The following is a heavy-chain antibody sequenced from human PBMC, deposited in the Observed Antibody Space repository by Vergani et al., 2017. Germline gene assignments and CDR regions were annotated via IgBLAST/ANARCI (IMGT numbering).Heavy chain of an antibody. CDR3: ARHVGSSYYYGSGSYYVGYGMDV. D-gene: IGHD3-10*01. V-gene: IGHV4-61*02. CDR1: GGSINSHNYY. J-gene: IGHJ6*02. CDR2: IHTSGST. Sequence: QVQLQESGPGLVKPSQTLSLTCTVSGGSINSHNYYWSWIRQPAGKGLEWIGRIHTSGSTNYNPSLKSRVTMSEDTSKNQFSLKLSSVTAADTAVYYCARHVGSSYYYGSGSYYVGYGMDVWGQGTTVTVSS.